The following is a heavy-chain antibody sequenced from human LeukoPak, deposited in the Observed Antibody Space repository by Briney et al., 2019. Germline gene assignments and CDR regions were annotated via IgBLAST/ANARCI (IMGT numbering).Heavy chain of an antibody. CDR3: AKDPLKYFDWLFDSFIDY. CDR1: GFTFDDYA. V-gene: IGHV3-9*01. D-gene: IGHD3-9*01. Sequence: PGGSLRLSCAASGFTFDDYAMHWVRQAPGKGLEWVSGISWNSGSIGYADSVKGRFTISRDNAKNSLYLQMNSLRAEDTALYYCAKDPLKYFDWLFDSFIDYWGQGTLVTVSS. CDR2: ISWNSGSI. J-gene: IGHJ4*02.